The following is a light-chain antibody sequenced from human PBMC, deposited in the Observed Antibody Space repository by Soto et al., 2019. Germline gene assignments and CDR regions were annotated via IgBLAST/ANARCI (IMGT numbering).Light chain of an antibody. CDR2: GNS. Sequence: QSVLTQPPSVSGAPGQRVTISCTGSSSNIGAGYDVHWYQQLPGTAPKLLIYGNSNRPSGAPDRFSGSKSGTSASLAITGLQAEDEADYYCQSYDSSLNVVFGGGTKVTVL. J-gene: IGLJ2*01. V-gene: IGLV1-40*01. CDR1: SSNIGAGYD. CDR3: QSYDSSLNVV.